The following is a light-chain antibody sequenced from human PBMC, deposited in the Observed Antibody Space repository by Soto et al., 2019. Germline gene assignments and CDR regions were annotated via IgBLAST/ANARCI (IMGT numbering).Light chain of an antibody. CDR1: SSDVGGYNS. CDR2: DVS. V-gene: IGLV2-14*03. J-gene: IGLJ2*01. CDR3: SSYTSSSTVV. Sequence: QSALTQPASVSGSPGQSITISCTGTSSDVGGYNSVSWYQQHPGKAPKLMIYDVSNRPSGVSNRFSGSKSVNTASLIISGLQAEDEADYYCSSYTSSSTVVFGGGTKLTVL.